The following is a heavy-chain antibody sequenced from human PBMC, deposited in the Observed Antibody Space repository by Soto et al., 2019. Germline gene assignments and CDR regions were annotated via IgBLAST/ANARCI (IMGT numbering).Heavy chain of an antibody. CDR3: ARDIYSYGSVGTPDV. D-gene: IGHD3-16*02. CDR1: GFTFNSHA. Sequence: QVQLVESGGGVVQPGRSLRLYCVASGFTFNSHAMHWVRQGPGEGLEWVAAISDDGNYRPYADSVRGRFTISRDNSKNTLDLQMHSLRREDSGVYYCARDIYSYGSVGTPDVWGQGTMVTVSS. CDR2: ISDDGNYR. J-gene: IGHJ3*01. V-gene: IGHV3-30-3*01.